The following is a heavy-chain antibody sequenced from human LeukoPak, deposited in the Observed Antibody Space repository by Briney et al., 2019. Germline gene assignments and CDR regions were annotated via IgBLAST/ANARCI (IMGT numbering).Heavy chain of an antibody. CDR3: AKEGRGGNLAFDY. CDR1: GFAFDSYW. CDR2: MRQDGSEK. D-gene: IGHD4-23*01. V-gene: IGHV3-7*05. Sequence: GGSLRLSCAASGFAFDSYWMTWVRQAPGKGLEWVANMRQDGSEKYYVDSVKGRFTISRDNAKNSLYLQMNSLRAEDTAVYYCAKEGRGGNLAFDYWGQGTLVTVSS. J-gene: IGHJ4*02.